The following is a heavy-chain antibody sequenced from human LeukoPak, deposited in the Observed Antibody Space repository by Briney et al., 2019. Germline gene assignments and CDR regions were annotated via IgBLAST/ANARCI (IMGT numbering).Heavy chain of an antibody. Sequence: PSETLSLTCTVSGGSISSYYWSWIRQPPGKGLEWIGYIYYSGGTNYNPSLKSRVTISVDTSKNQFSLKLSSVTAADTAVYYCARSGYCSGGSCYPGGDYYYYYMDVWGKGTTVTVSS. CDR2: IYYSGGT. V-gene: IGHV4-59*08. CDR1: GGSISSYY. J-gene: IGHJ6*03. D-gene: IGHD2-15*01. CDR3: ARSGYCSGGSCYPGGDYYYYYMDV.